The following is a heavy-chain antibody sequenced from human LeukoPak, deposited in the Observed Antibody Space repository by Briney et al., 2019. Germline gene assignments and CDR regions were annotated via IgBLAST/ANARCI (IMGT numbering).Heavy chain of an antibody. J-gene: IGHJ4*02. Sequence: SETLSLTCTVSGGSISSSSYYWSWIRQPAGKGLEWIGRIYTSGSTNYNPSLKSRVTMSVDTSKNQFSLKLSSVTAADTAVYYCARSGCYYGSGSQLDYWGQGTLVTVSS. D-gene: IGHD3-10*01. CDR1: GGSISSSSYY. CDR3: ARSGCYYGSGSQLDY. V-gene: IGHV4-61*02. CDR2: IYTSGST.